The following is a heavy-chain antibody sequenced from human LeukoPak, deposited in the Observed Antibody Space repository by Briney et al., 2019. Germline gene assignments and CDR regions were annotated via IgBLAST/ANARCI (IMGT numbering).Heavy chain of an antibody. D-gene: IGHD3-10*01. CDR3: ARESRGYGSNWFDP. CDR1: GFTFNTYV. CDR2: IYSGGST. V-gene: IGHV3-66*01. Sequence: GGSLRLSCAASGFTFNTYVMNWVRQAPGKGLEWVSVIYSGGSTYYADSVKGRFTISRDNSKNTLYLQMNSLRAEDTAVYYCARESRGYGSNWFDPWGQGTLVTVSS. J-gene: IGHJ5*02.